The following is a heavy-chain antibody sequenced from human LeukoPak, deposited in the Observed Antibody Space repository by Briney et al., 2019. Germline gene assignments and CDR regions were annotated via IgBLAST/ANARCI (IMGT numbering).Heavy chain of an antibody. CDR3: TTSGGFDP. V-gene: IGHV3-15*01. D-gene: IGHD3-10*01. J-gene: IGHJ5*02. Sequence: GGSLRLSCAASGFTFSNAWMSWVRQAPGKGLEWVGRIKSKIDGGTTDYAAPVKGRFSISRDDSKDTLYLQMNSLKTEDTAVYYCTTSGGFDPWGQGTLVTVSS. CDR2: IKSKIDGGTT. CDR1: GFTFSNAW.